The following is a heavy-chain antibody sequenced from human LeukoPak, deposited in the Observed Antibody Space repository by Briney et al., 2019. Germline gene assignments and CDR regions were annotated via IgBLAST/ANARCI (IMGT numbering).Heavy chain of an antibody. CDR2: INLNSGDT. Sequence: ASVKVSCKASGYTFTDYYMHWVRQAPGQGLEWMGWINLNSGDTKHAQKFQGRVTMTRDMSITKAYMELSRLRSDDSAVYYCARGPLIEFNYGITFDYWGQGTLVTVSS. V-gene: IGHV1-2*02. CDR1: GYTFTDYY. D-gene: IGHD3-10*01. CDR3: ARGPLIEFNYGITFDY. J-gene: IGHJ4*02.